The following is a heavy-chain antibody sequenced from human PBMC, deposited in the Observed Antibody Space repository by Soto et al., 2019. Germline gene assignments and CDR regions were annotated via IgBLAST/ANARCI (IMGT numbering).Heavy chain of an antibody. CDR1: GGSISSGDYY. J-gene: IGHJ4*02. D-gene: IGHD4-17*01. CDR2: IYYSGST. CDR3: ALRRDDYSDYGPPPTPHFVY. V-gene: IGHV4-30-4*01. Sequence: QVQLQESGPGLVKPSQTLSLTCTVSGGSISSGDYYWSWIRQPPGKGLEWIGYIYYSGSTYYNPPRRTRVTIAIDATKNQFSLKLRSVTAADTAVYYCALRRDDYSDYGPPPTPHFVYWGQGTLVTVSS.